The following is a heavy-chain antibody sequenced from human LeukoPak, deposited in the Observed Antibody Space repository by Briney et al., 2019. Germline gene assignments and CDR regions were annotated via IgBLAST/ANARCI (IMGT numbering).Heavy chain of an antibody. CDR2: ISGSGGGT. CDR1: GITLSNYG. D-gene: IGHD3-22*01. Sequence: PGGSLRVSCAVSGITLSNYGMSWVRQAPGKGLEWVAGISGSGGGTKYADSVKGRFTISRDNSKNTLFLQMTSLRPDDTAVYFCAKRGVVIRVILVGFHKEANYFESWGRGALVTVSS. CDR3: AKRGVVIRVILVGFHKEANYFES. J-gene: IGHJ4*02. V-gene: IGHV3-23*01.